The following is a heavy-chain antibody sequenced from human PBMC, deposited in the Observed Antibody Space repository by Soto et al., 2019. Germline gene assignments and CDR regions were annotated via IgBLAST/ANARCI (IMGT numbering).Heavy chain of an antibody. CDR1: GFTFSSYA. Sequence: PGGSLRLSCAASGFTFSSYAMHRVRQAPGKGLEWVAVISYDGGNKYYADSVKGRFTISRDNSKNTLYLQMNSLRAEDTAVYYCARGNYDILTGEIFDYWGQGTLVTVSS. V-gene: IGHV3-30-3*01. D-gene: IGHD3-9*01. CDR3: ARGNYDILTGEIFDY. J-gene: IGHJ4*02. CDR2: ISYDGGNK.